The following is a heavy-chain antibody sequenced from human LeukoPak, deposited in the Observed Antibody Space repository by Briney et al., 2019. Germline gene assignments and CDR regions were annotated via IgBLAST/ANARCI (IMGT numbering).Heavy chain of an antibody. CDR2: ISYDGSNK. CDR3: ARDQVTASDAFDI. J-gene: IGHJ3*02. D-gene: IGHD3-10*01. V-gene: IGHV3-30-3*01. CDR1: GFTFSSYA. Sequence: PGGSLRLSCAASGFTFSSYAMHWVRQAPGKGLEWVAVISYDGSNKYYADSVKGRLTISRDNSKNTLYLQMNSLRAEDTAVYYCARDQVTASDAFDIWGQGTMVTVSS.